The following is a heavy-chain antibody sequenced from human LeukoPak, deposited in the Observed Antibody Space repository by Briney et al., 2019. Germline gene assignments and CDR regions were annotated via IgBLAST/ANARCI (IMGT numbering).Heavy chain of an antibody. V-gene: IGHV4-4*07. J-gene: IGHJ3*02. D-gene: IGHD5-24*01. CDR1: GGSISSYY. Sequence: SETLSLTCTVSGGSISSYYWSWIRQPAGKGLEWIGRIYTSGSTNYNPSLKSRVTMTVDTSKNQFSLKLSSVTAADTAVYYCARDRGDGYKLDAFDIWGQGTMVTVSS. CDR3: ARDRGDGYKLDAFDI. CDR2: IYTSGST.